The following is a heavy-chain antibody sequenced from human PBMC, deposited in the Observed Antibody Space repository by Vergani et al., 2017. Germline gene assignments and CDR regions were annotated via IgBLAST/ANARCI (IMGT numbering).Heavy chain of an antibody. V-gene: IGHV3-7*01. CDR1: GFTFSSFW. D-gene: IGHD6-13*01. J-gene: IGHJ4*02. Sequence: EVQLVESGGGLVQPGGSLRLSCAASGFTFSSFWMSWVRQAPGKGLEWVANINQDGSEEYYVDSVKGRFTISRDNAKNSMYLQMNSLRAEDTAVYYCARVGSSSWYYFDYWGQGTLVTVSS. CDR3: ARVGSSSWYYFDY. CDR2: INQDGSEE.